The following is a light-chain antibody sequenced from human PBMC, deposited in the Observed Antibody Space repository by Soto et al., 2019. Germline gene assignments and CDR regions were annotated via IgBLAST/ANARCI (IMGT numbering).Light chain of an antibody. V-gene: IGLV1-51*01. CDR2: DNN. CDR1: SSNIGNNY. Sequence: QSVLTQPPSVSAAPGQKVTISCSGSSSNIGNNYVSWYQQLPGTAPKLLIYDNNKRPSGIPDRFSGSKSGTSATLGITGLQTGHEADYYCGTWDSSLSDYVSGNGTKVTV. CDR3: GTWDSSLSDYV. J-gene: IGLJ1*01.